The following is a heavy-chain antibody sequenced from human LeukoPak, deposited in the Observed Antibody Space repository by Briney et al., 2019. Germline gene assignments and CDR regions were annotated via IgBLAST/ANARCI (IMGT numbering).Heavy chain of an antibody. J-gene: IGHJ6*02. D-gene: IGHD6-19*01. CDR3: ARSHSSGWYGYYYYGMDV. CDR2: TYYRSKWYN. Sequence: SQTLSLTCAISGDSVSSNSAAWNWIRRSPSRGLEWLGRTYYRSKWYNDYAVSVKSRITINPDTSKNQFSLQLNSVTPEDTAVYYCARSHSSGWYGYYYYGMDVWGQGTTVTVSS. CDR1: GDSVSSNSAA. V-gene: IGHV6-1*01.